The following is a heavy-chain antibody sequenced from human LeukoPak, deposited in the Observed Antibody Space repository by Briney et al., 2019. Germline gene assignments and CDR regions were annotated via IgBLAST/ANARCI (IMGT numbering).Heavy chain of an antibody. J-gene: IGHJ4*02. V-gene: IGHV3-30*03. D-gene: IGHD1-26*01. CDR1: GFNFRSFI. CDR2: ISYDGSNK. CDR3: ARDPGWELYRFDY. Sequence: GGSLRLSCAASGFNFRSFIMNWVRQAPGKGLEWVAVISYDGSNKYYADSVKGRFTISRDNSKNTLYLQMNSLRAEDTAVYYCARDPGWELYRFDYWGQGTLVTVSS.